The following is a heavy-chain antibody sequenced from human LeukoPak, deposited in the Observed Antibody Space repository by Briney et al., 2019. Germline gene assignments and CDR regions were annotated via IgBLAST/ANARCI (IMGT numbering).Heavy chain of an antibody. J-gene: IGHJ4*02. CDR2: IRYDGSNK. D-gene: IGHD3-10*01. CDR1: GFTFSSYG. Sequence: GGSLRLSCAASGFTFSSYGMHWVRQAPGKGLEWVAFIRYDGSNKYHADSVKGRFTISRDNSKNTLYVQMDSLRAEDTAVYYCAKNYYGSGSYHIDYWGQGTLVTVSS. CDR3: AKNYYGSGSYHIDY. V-gene: IGHV3-30*02.